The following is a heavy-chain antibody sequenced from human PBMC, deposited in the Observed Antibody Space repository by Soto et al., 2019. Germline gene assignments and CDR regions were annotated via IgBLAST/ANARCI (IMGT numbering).Heavy chain of an antibody. CDR2: IYPGDSDT. V-gene: IGHV5-51*01. Sequence: GEPLKISCKGSGYTFTNYWIGWVRQMPGKGLEWMGIIYPGDSDTKYNPSFQGQVTISANKSITTTYLRWTSLEASDTAIYCCAASIFYYGMDVWGQGTTVTVSS. CDR3: AASIFYYGMDV. J-gene: IGHJ6*02. CDR1: GYTFTNYW.